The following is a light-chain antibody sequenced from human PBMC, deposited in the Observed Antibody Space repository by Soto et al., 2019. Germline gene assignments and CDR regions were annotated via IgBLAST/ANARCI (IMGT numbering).Light chain of an antibody. CDR2: GAS. CDR1: QSVSSN. Sequence: ERVVTKSDANLSVSRGEGAARSCRASQSVSSNLAWYQQKPGQAPRLLIYGASTRATGIPARFSGSGSGTEFTPTLTSLQSEAFAVQYCQPYNNRLGTVGPGTKVDIK. J-gene: IGKJ1*01. CDR3: QPYNNRLGT. V-gene: IGKV3-15*01.